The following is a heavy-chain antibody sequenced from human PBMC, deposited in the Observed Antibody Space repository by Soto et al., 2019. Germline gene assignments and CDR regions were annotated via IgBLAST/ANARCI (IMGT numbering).Heavy chain of an antibody. CDR3: ARGGSGYTWFNEF. Sequence: SVKVSCKASGGLFSSYPISWVRQVPGQGREWMGGIIPVFQTAYYTQRFQGRVTITADESTNTAYMELSSLRSEDTAIYYCARGGSGYTWFNEFWGQGTLVTVSS. D-gene: IGHD3-22*01. CDR2: IIPVFQTA. J-gene: IGHJ4*02. V-gene: IGHV1-69*13. CDR1: GGLFSSYP.